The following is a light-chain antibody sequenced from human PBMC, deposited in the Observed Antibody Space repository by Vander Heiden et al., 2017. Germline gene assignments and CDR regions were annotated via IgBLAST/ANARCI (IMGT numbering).Light chain of an antibody. CDR1: SSNIGAGYD. CDR2: GNS. CDR3: QSYDSSLSGPVV. Sequence: QSVLTPPPSVPRAPGQRVTISCTGSSSNIGAGYDVHWYQQLPGTAPKLLIYGNSNRPSGVPDRFSGSKSGTSASLAITGLQAEDEADYYCQSYDSSLSGPVVFGGGTKLTVL. V-gene: IGLV1-40*01. J-gene: IGLJ2*01.